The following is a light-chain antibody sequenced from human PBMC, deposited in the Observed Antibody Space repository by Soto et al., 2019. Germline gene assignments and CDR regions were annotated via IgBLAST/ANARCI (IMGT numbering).Light chain of an antibody. CDR3: QHYNSYSTWT. CDR2: KAS. Sequence: IQLTHSPSSLSASLGDGFTINCRSSQSISSWLAWYQQKPGKAPKLLIYKASSLESGVPSRFSGSGSGTEFTLTISSLQPDDFATYYCQHYNSYSTWTFGQGTKVDIK. CDR1: QSISSW. V-gene: IGKV1-5*03. J-gene: IGKJ1*01.